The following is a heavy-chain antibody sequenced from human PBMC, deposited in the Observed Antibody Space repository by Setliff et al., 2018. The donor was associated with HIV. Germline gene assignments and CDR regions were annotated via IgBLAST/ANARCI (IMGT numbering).Heavy chain of an antibody. CDR1: GFTFSNYN. V-gene: IGHV3-21*01. D-gene: IGHD3-22*01. J-gene: IGHJ4*02. CDR3: ARDRASSGYYARFDH. Sequence: PGESLKISCAASGFTFSNYNMNWVRQAPGKGLEWVSSISYDSRFIYHADSMKGRSTISRDNAKKLVYLQMNSLRAEDTAIYYCARDRASSGYYARFDHCGQGTLVTVSS. CDR2: ISYDSRFI.